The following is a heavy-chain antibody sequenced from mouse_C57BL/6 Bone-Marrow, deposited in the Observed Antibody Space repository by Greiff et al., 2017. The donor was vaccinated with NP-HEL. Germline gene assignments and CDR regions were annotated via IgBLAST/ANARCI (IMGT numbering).Heavy chain of an antibody. V-gene: IGHV1-50*01. CDR1: GYTFTSYW. CDR3: ARWQLLRHPHWYYDV. CDR2: IDTSDSYT. D-gene: IGHD1-2*01. J-gene: IGHJ1*03. Sequence: VQLQQSGAELVKPGASVKLSCKASGYTFTSYWMQWVKQRPGKGLEWIGEIDTSDSYTNYNQKLKGKATMTVDHSSNTAYLQLSSLTSEDSAVYYCARWQLLRHPHWYYDVWGTGATVTVSS.